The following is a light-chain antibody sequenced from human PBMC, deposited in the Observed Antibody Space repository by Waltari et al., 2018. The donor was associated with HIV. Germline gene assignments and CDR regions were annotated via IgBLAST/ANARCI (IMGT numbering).Light chain of an antibody. J-gene: IGLJ3*02. CDR1: SSNIGSNY. V-gene: IGLV1-47*01. CDR3: AAWDDTRGGLWV. CDR2: RNN. Sequence: QSVLTQPPSTSGTPGQRVTISCFGSSSNIGSNYVYWYQHIPGTAPKLLIYRNNQRPSGVPDRFSGSKSGTSASLAISGLRSEDEGDYSCAAWDDTRGGLWVFGGGTKVTVL.